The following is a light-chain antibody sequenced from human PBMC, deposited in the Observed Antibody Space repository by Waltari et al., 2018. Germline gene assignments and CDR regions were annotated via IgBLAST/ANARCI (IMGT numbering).Light chain of an antibody. Sequence: EIALTQSLGTLSLSPGERATLSCRASQSVSRTLAWYQQKPGQAPSLLIYDAYSRATGIPDRFSGSGSGTDFSLTISRLEPEDFAVYYCQKYGTLPATFGQGTKVEIK. CDR3: QKYGTLPAT. J-gene: IGKJ1*01. CDR2: DAY. V-gene: IGKV3-20*01. CDR1: QSVSRT.